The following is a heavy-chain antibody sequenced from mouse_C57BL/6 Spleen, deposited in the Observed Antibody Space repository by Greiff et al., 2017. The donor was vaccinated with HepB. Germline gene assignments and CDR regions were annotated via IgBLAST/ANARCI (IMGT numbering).Heavy chain of an antibody. D-gene: IGHD4-1*01. Sequence: EVQLVESGGGLVQPGGSLSLSCAASGFTFTDYYMSWVRQPPGKALEWLGFIRNKANGYTTEYSASVKGRFTISRDNSQSILYLQMNALRAEDSATYYCAIYIELGRNFDYWGQGTTLTVSS. CDR3: AIYIELGRNFDY. J-gene: IGHJ2*01. CDR1: GFTFTDYY. CDR2: IRNKANGYTT. V-gene: IGHV7-3*01.